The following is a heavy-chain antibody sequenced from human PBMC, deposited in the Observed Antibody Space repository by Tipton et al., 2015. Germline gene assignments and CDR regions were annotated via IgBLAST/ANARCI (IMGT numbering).Heavy chain of an antibody. J-gene: IGHJ4*02. CDR2: TYYRSKWYN. CDR1: GDSVSSDSAA. D-gene: IGHD5-18*01. V-gene: IGHV6-1*01. Sequence: TLSLTCGISGDSVSSDSAAWHWIRQSPSRGLEWLGRTYYRSKWYNDYAVSVKSRITINPDTSKNQFSLQLNSVTPEDTAVYYCARGSYGSFDYWGQGTLVTVSS. CDR3: ARGSYGSFDY.